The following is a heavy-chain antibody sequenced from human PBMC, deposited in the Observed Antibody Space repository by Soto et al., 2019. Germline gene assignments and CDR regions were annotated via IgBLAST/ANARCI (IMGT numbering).Heavy chain of an antibody. D-gene: IGHD6-19*01. Sequence: QVHLLESGGGVVQPGRSLRLSCVGSGFTFSNFGIHWVRQDPGKGLEWLAVVSYDEVNKFYADSVRGRFTISRDNSKDTVYLQINSLRRDDTAMYFCAKVMTEYSGVAIDHWGQGTLVTVSS. CDR3: AKVMTEYSGVAIDH. CDR2: VSYDEVNK. J-gene: IGHJ4*02. V-gene: IGHV3-30*18. CDR1: GFTFSNFG.